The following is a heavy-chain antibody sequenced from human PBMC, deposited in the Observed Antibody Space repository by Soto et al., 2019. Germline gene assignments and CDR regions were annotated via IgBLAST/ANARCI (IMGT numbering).Heavy chain of an antibody. CDR2: MNAGSGDT. Sequence: QVHLVQSGAEVQKPGASVKVSCKASGSTVTNYAVHWVRHAPGQSLEWMGWMNAGSGDTKSSQKFQGRATITRDTSASTVDMERSRLTSEDTAIYYCARGAYDFWSGYQYFDSWGQGSLVTVSA. J-gene: IGHJ4*02. CDR1: GSTVTNYA. V-gene: IGHV1-3*01. D-gene: IGHD3-3*01. CDR3: ARGAYDFWSGYQYFDS.